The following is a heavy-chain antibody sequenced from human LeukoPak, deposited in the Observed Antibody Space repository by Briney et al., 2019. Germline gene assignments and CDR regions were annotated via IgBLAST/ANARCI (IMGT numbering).Heavy chain of an antibody. CDR3: ARSQRYYYDISGYPFDY. CDR1: GGSFSGYY. D-gene: IGHD3-22*01. J-gene: IGHJ4*02. V-gene: IGHV4-34*01. CDR2: INHSGST. Sequence: SETLSLTCAVYGGSFSGYYWSWIRQPPGKGLEWIGEINHSGSTNYNPSLKSRVTISVDTSKNQFSLKLSSVTAANTAVYYCARSQRYYYDISGYPFDYWGQGTLVTVSS.